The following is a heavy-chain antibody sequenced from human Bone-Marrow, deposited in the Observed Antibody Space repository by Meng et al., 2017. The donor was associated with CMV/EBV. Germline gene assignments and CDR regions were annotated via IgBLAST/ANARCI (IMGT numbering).Heavy chain of an antibody. V-gene: IGHV3-7*01. CDR1: GFTCSSYW. CDR2: IKQDGREK. CDR3: ARDYYAFCNGYCNSGSDNWFDP. Sequence: GESLKISCAASGFTCSSYWMSWVRQAPGKGLEWLANIKQDGREKYYVDSVKGRFTISRDHAKNSLYLQMNSLRANDTAVYVCARDYYAFCNGYCNSGSDNWFDPWGQGTLVTVSS. J-gene: IGHJ5*02. D-gene: IGHD3-3*01.